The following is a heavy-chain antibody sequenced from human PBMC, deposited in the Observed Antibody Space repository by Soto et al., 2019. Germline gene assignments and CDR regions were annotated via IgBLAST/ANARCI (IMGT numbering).Heavy chain of an antibody. V-gene: IGHV3-30*18. J-gene: IGHJ6*02. CDR3: AKESNTGRGYYYGMDV. D-gene: IGHD3-10*01. CDR1: GFTFSSYG. CDR2: ISYDGSNK. Sequence: PGGSLRLSCAASGFTFSSYGMHWVRQAPGKGLEWVAVISYDGSNKYYADSVKGRFTISRDNSKNTLYLQMNSLRAEDTAVYYCAKESNTGRGYYYGMDVWGQGTTVTVSS.